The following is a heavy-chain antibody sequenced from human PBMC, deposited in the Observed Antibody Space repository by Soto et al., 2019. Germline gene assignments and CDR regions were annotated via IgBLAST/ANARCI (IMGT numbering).Heavy chain of an antibody. CDR2: IYYSGST. CDR3: ARGEIAAAGDAFDI. D-gene: IGHD6-13*01. V-gene: IGHV4-59*01. J-gene: IGHJ3*02. Sequence: SETLSLTCTVSGGSISSYYWSWIRQPPGKGLEWIGYIYYSGSTNYNPSLKSRVTISVDTSKNQFSLKLSSVTAADTAVYYCARGEIAAAGDAFDIWGQGTMVTVSS. CDR1: GGSISSYY.